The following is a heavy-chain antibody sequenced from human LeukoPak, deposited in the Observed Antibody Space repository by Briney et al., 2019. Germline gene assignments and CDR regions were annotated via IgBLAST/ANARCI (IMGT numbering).Heavy chain of an antibody. CDR1: GFTFSSYA. V-gene: IGHV3-23*01. J-gene: IGHJ4*02. Sequence: GGSLRLSCAASGFTFSSYAMSWVRQAPGKGLEWVSAISGSDGRTYYADSVKGRFTISRDNSKNTLYLQMNSLRAEDTAVYYCAEVTGPRRYYDSSSYRPYYFDYWGQGTLVTVSS. D-gene: IGHD3-22*01. CDR2: ISGSDGRT. CDR3: AEVTGPRRYYDSSSYRPYYFDY.